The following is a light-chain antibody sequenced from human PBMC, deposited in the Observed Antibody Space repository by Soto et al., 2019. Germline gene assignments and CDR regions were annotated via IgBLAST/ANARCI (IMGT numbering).Light chain of an antibody. Sequence: QSALTQPASVSGSSGQSISISCTGTSSDVGDYNYVSWYQQHPGKVPKLMIYEVSNRPSGVSNRFSGSKSGNTASLTISGLQAEDEADYYCSSYTSSSTLVFGGGTKVTVL. CDR2: EVS. V-gene: IGLV2-14*01. CDR3: SSYTSSSTLV. CDR1: SSDVGDYNY. J-gene: IGLJ3*02.